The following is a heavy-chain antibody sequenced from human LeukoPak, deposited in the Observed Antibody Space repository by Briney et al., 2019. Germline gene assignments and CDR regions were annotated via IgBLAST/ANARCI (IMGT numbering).Heavy chain of an antibody. CDR3: ARGGWNKFDY. V-gene: IGHV4-39*07. CDR1: GGSISSSSYY. J-gene: IGHJ4*02. Sequence: PSETLSLTCTVFGGSISSSSYYWGWIRQPPGKGLEWIGSIYYSGSTYYNPSLKSRVTISVDTSKNQFSLKLSSVTAADTAVYYCARGGWNKFDYWGQGTLVTVSS. CDR2: IYYSGST. D-gene: IGHD3-22*01.